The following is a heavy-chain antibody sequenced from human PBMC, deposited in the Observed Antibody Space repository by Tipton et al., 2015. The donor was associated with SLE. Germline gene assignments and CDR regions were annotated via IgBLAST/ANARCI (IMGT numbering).Heavy chain of an antibody. J-gene: IGHJ4*02. CDR2: IIPILGTA. CDR1: GGTFSTYG. Sequence: QLVQSGAEVKKPGSSVKVSCKASGGTFSTYGLTWVRQAPGQGLEWMGGIIPILGTADYARNFQGRVTITTDESTTTAYMELSSLRSEDTAVYYCAGDSSSDEGYDYWGQGTLVTVSS. D-gene: IGHD6-6*01. CDR3: AGDSSSDEGYDY. V-gene: IGHV1-69*05.